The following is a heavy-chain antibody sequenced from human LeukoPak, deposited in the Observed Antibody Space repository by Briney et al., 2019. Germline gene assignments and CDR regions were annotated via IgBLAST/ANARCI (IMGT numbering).Heavy chain of an antibody. D-gene: IGHD2-21*02. CDR1: GFTFSSYS. CDR3: ARMAVTSGNNY. Sequence: GGSLRLSCAASGFTFSSYSMNWVRQAPGKGLEWVSCISSSSSYINYADSVKGRFTISRDNAKNTLYLQMNSLRAEDTAVYYCARMAVTSGNNYWGQGTLVTVSS. J-gene: IGHJ4*02. CDR2: ISSSSSYI. V-gene: IGHV3-21*01.